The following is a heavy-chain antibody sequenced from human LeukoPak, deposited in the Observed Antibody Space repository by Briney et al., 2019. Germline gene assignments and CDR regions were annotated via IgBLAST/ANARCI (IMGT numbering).Heavy chain of an antibody. V-gene: IGHV3-7*01. CDR2: IKRDGSQK. CDR1: GFSFSSNW. Sequence: QPGGSLRLSCAAPGFSFSSNWMGWVRQAPGKGLEWVAHIKRDGSQKYYLDSVKGRFTISRDNAKNSLYLQMNSLRVEDTAVYYCARLGLEVGGPNWFDPWGQGTQVTVSS. D-gene: IGHD1-1*01. CDR3: ARLGLEVGGPNWFDP. J-gene: IGHJ5*02.